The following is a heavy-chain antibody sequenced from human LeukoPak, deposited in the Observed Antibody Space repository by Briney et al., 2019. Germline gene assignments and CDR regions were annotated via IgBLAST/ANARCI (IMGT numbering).Heavy chain of an antibody. V-gene: IGHV3-23*01. CDR3: AKETTVTPGNVNWFDP. D-gene: IGHD4-17*01. CDR1: GFTFSSYI. J-gene: IGHJ5*02. Sequence: GGSLRLSCAVSGFTFSSYIMNWVRQAPGKGLEWISYINGIDGAIHYADSVKGRFTISRDNFKNTMNLQMKSLRAEDTAVYYCAKETTVTPGNVNWFDPWGQGTLVTVSS. CDR2: INGIDGAI.